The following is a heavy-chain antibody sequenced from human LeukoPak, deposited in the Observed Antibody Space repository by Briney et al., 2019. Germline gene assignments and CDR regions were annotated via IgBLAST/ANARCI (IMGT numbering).Heavy chain of an antibody. CDR2: INHSGST. Sequence: SETLSLTCAVYGGSFSGYYWGWIRQPPGKGLEWIGEINHSGSTNYNPSLKSRVTISVDTSKNQFSLKLSSVTAADTAVYYCARVGRRGYSYGSYYYMDVWGKGTTVTVSS. V-gene: IGHV4-34*01. CDR3: ARVGRRGYSYGSYYYMDV. CDR1: GGSFSGYY. J-gene: IGHJ6*03. D-gene: IGHD5-18*01.